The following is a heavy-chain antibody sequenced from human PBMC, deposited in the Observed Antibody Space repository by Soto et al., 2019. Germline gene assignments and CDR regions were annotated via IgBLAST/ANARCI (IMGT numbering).Heavy chain of an antibody. CDR1: GFSFSTYS. CDR2: ITSASTYI. J-gene: IGHJ6*01. D-gene: IGHD1-26*01. CDR3: ARDQVGPLYYYYYGMDV. V-gene: IGHV3-21*01. Sequence: EVQLVESGGGLVKPGGSLRLSCAASGFSFSTYSMNWARQAPGKGLEWVSSITSASTYIYYTDSVKGRFTISRDNAKNSLYLQMNSLRAEDTAVYYCARDQVGPLYYYYYGMDVW.